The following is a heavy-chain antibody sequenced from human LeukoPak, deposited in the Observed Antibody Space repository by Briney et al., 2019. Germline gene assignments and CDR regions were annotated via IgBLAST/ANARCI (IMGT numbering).Heavy chain of an antibody. CDR1: GFTFSNYN. CDR3: TRAVWGGRPRLDC. J-gene: IGHJ4*02. CDR2: ISSTSTTI. V-gene: IGHV3-48*01. D-gene: IGHD3-16*01. Sequence: GGSLRLSCAASGFTFSNYNMNWVRQAPGKGLEWVSYISSTSTTIYYADSVKGRFTISRDNAKNSLYLQMNSLRAEDTAVYYCTRAVWGGRPRLDCWGQGALVTVSS.